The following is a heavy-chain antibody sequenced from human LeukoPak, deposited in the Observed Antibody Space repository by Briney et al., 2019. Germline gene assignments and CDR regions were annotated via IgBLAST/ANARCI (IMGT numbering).Heavy chain of an antibody. D-gene: IGHD3-16*01. Sequence: GRSLRLSCAASGFTFDDYAMHWVRQAPGKGLEWVSGISWNSSSIGYADSVKGRFTISRDNAKNSLYLQMNSLRAEDTAVYYCAKDGIRGSYYDYWGQGTLVTVSS. CDR1: GFTFDDYA. V-gene: IGHV3-9*01. J-gene: IGHJ4*02. CDR2: ISWNSSSI. CDR3: AKDGIRGSYYDY.